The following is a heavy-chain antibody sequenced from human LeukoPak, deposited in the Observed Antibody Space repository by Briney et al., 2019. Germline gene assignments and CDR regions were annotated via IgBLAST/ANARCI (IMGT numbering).Heavy chain of an antibody. CDR2: FDPEDGET. V-gene: IGHV1-24*01. CDR3: ARAPPRRVKRYQNWFDP. CDR1: GYTLTELS. J-gene: IGHJ5*02. Sequence: ASVKVSCKVSGYTLTELSMHWVRQAPGKGLEWMGGFDPEDGETIYAQKFQGRVTMTEDTSTDTAYMELSSLRSEDTAVYYCARAPPRRVKRYQNWFDPWGQGTLVTVSS. D-gene: IGHD6-13*01.